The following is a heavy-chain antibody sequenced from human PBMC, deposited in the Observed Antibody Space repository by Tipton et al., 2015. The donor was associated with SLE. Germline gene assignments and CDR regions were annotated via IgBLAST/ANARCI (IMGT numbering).Heavy chain of an antibody. V-gene: IGHV4-61*02. J-gene: IGHJ6*03. CDR2: IYFPGRT. Sequence: TLSLTCSVSGVSIPNYHSYWDWFRQTAGKGLEWIGRIYFPGRTYYNPSVTSRVTIALDTSKNEFSLEMTSVTTADTGVYYCARDFRAVAGRFFYYYMDVWGKGTTVTV. CDR1: GVSIPNYHSY. CDR3: ARDFRAVAGRFFYYYMDV. D-gene: IGHD6-13*01.